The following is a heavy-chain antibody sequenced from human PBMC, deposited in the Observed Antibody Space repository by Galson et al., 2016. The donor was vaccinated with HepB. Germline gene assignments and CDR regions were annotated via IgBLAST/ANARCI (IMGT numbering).Heavy chain of an antibody. Sequence: SVKVSCKASGYTFTNSDINWVRQATGQGLEWMGWMNPKSGNTGYAQDFQGRVTMTRNTSISTAYMELSSLRSEDTAVYYCARTGRSCSSTSCCRGRWFDPWGQGTLVTVSS. CDR1: GYTFTNSD. J-gene: IGHJ5*02. CDR2: MNPKSGNT. D-gene: IGHD2-2*01. V-gene: IGHV1-8*01. CDR3: ARTGRSCSSTSCCRGRWFDP.